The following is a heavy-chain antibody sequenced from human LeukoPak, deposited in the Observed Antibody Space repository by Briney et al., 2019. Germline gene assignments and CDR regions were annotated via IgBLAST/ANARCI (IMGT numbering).Heavy chain of an antibody. V-gene: IGHV1-2*02. CDR2: INPNSGGT. D-gene: IGHD6-13*01. CDR1: GGSFRSFI. CDR3: ARVKVRQQLATGFDP. J-gene: IGHJ5*02. Sequence: ASVKVSCKASGGSFRSFIISWVRQAPGQGLEWMGWINPNSGGTNYAQKFQGRVTMTRDTSISTAYMELSRLRSDDTAVYYCARVKVRQQLATGFDPWGQGTLVTVSS.